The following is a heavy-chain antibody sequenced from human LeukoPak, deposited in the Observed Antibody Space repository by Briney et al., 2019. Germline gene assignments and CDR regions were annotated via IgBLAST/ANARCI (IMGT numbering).Heavy chain of an antibody. CDR3: ARALLGDTAKSYYYYYMDV. J-gene: IGHJ6*03. Sequence: ASVKVSCKASGYTFTSYGISWVRQAPGQGLEWMGWISAYNGNTNYAQKLQGRVTMTTDTSTSTAYMELRSLRSDDTAVYYCARALLGDTAKSYYYYYMDVWGKGTTVTISS. D-gene: IGHD5-18*01. CDR1: GYTFTSYG. CDR2: ISAYNGNT. V-gene: IGHV1-18*01.